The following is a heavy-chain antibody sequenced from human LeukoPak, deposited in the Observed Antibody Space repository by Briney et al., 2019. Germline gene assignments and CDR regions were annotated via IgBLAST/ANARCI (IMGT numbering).Heavy chain of an antibody. CDR3: AKDGAQYSSGPECDP. Sequence: PGGSLRLSCAASGLHFSSTAMSWVRQAPGKGLEWVSAISHDGMNAYYADSVKGRFTISRDNSKKTVSLEMRSLTAADTGVYYCAKDGAQYSSGPECDPRGQGALVTVSP. CDR1: GLHFSSTA. V-gene: IGHV3-23*01. J-gene: IGHJ5*02. CDR2: ISHDGMNA. D-gene: IGHD6-19*01.